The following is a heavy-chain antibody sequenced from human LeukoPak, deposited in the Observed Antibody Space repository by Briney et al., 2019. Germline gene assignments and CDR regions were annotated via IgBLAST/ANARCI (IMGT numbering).Heavy chain of an antibody. CDR2: IRYDGSNK. J-gene: IGHJ3*02. CDR1: GLTFSSYG. V-gene: IGHV3-30*02. CDR3: AKESSLSAGTPWDAFDI. D-gene: IGHD3-10*01. Sequence: GGSLRLSRAASGLTFSSYGMHWVRQAPGKGLEWVAFIRYDGSNKYYADSVKGRFTISRDNSKNTLYLQMNSLRAEDTAVYYCAKESSLSAGTPWDAFDIWGQGTMVTVSS.